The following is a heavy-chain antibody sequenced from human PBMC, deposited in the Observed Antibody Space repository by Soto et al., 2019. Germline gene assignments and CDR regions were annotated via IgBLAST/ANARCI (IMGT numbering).Heavy chain of an antibody. CDR1: GYSFTSYW. V-gene: IGHV5-51*01. J-gene: IGHJ1*01. CDR3: ARGGPYCGSDCYSPLYFQH. D-gene: IGHD2-21*02. CDR2: IYPGDSDT. Sequence: PGESLKISCKGSGYSFTSYWIGWVRQMPGKGLEWMGIIYPGDSDTRYSPSFQGQVTISADKSISTAYLQWSSLKASDTAMYYCARGGPYCGSDCYSPLYFQHWGQGTLVTVSS.